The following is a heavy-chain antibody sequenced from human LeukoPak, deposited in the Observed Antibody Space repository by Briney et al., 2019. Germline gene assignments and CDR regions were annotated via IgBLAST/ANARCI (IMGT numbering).Heavy chain of an antibody. CDR3: ANGGSIAVATPLDY. Sequence: GGSLRLSCAASGFTFSSYAMRWVREATGEGVEWVSGITGSGGRTYYADSVKGRFTISRDNSKNKLYLQMNSLRAEDTAVYYCANGGSIAVATPLDYWGQGTLVTVSS. CDR2: ITGSGGRT. J-gene: IGHJ4*02. CDR1: GFTFSSYA. V-gene: IGHV3-23*01. D-gene: IGHD6-19*01.